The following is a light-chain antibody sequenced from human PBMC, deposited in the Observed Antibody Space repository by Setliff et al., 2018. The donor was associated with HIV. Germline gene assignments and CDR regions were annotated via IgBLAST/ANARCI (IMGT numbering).Light chain of an antibody. V-gene: IGLV2-14*01. CDR2: DVN. J-gene: IGLJ1*01. CDR3: SSYTSSSTDV. Sequence: SALTQPASVSGSPGQSITISCTGTSSDVGTYNAVYWYQQHPGKAPKLMIYDVNTRPSGVSNRFSGSKSGNTASLTISGLQTEDEADYYCSSYTSSSTDVFGTGTKVTVL. CDR1: SSDVGTYNA.